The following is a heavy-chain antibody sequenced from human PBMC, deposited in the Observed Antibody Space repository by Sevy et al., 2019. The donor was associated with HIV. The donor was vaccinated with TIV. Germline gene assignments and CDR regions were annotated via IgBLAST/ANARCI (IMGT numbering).Heavy chain of an antibody. CDR2: ISSSSTYI. CDR1: GFTFNNYY. Sequence: GGSLRLSCAASGFTFNNYYMNWVRQAPGKGLEWVSSISSSSTYIYYADSVKGRFTISRDNAKNSLYLQMNSLRAEDMAVYYCARDGGCTSTSWLLYFDYWGQGTLVTVSS. J-gene: IGHJ4*02. CDR3: ARDGGCTSTSWLLYFDY. V-gene: IGHV3-21*01. D-gene: IGHD2-2*01.